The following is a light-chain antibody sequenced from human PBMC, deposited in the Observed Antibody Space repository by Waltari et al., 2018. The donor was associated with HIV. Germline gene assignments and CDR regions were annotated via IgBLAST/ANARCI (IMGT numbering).Light chain of an antibody. CDR2: EVI. CDR3: SSYAGNYNLV. CDR1: SSDVGNHNL. Sequence: QSALTQPASVSGSPGQSIAISCPGTSSDVGNHNLFPWYQRHPGKAPKLLIYEVIKRPSGVPDRFFGSKSGNTASLTVSGLQAEDEADYYYSSYAGNYNLVFGGGTKLTVL. V-gene: IGLV2-8*01. J-gene: IGLJ3*02.